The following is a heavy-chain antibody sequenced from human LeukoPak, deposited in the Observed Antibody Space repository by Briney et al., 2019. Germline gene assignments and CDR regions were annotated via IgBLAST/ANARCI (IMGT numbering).Heavy chain of an antibody. J-gene: IGHJ4*02. CDR2: IYYSGST. V-gene: IGHV4-59*01. CDR1: GGSISSYY. CDR3: AREWVGLGYFDY. D-gene: IGHD1-26*01. Sequence: PSETLSLTCTVSGGSISSYYWSWIRQPPGKGLEWIGYIYYSGSTNYNPSLKSRVTMSIDTSKNQFSLKLTSVTAADTATYYCAREWVGLGYFDYWGQGTLVTVSS.